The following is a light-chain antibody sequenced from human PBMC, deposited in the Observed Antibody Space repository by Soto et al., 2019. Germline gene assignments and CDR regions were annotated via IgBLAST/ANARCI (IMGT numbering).Light chain of an antibody. CDR1: PSVSGSY. CDR2: GAS. V-gene: IGKV3-20*01. J-gene: IGKJ3*01. CDR3: QQYGGSPFT. Sequence: DIVLTQSPGTLSLSPGERATLSCRSSPSVSGSYLAWYQQKPGQAPRLLIYGASGRATGIPDRFSGSGSGTDITLTISRLEPEDFAVYYCQQYGGSPFTFGPGTIVDIK.